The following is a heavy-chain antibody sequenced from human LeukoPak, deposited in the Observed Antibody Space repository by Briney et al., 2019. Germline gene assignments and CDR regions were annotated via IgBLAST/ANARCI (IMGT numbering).Heavy chain of an antibody. CDR3: ARTGSYGDRPLAD. V-gene: IGHV4-4*02. J-gene: IGHJ4*02. CDR2: IYHSGST. Sequence: PSETLSLTCAVSGGSISSSNWWSWVRQPPGKGLEWIGEIYHSGSTNYNPSLKSRVTISVDKSKNQFSLKLSSVTAADTAVYYCARTGSYGDRPLADWGQGTLVTVSS. D-gene: IGHD4-17*01. CDR1: GGSISSSNW.